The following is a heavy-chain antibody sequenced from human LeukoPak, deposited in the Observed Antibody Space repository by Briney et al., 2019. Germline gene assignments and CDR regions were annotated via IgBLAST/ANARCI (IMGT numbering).Heavy chain of an antibody. J-gene: IGHJ6*03. CDR1: GYTFTSYG. Sequence: VASVKVSCKASGYTFTSYGISWVRQAPGQGLEWMGWISAYNGNTNYAQKLQGRVTMTTDTSTSTAYMELRSLRSDDTAVYYCARSGAGDYDFWSGYLGYYYYYMDVWGKGTTVTISS. D-gene: IGHD3-3*01. CDR3: ARSGAGDYDFWSGYLGYYYYYMDV. CDR2: ISAYNGNT. V-gene: IGHV1-18*01.